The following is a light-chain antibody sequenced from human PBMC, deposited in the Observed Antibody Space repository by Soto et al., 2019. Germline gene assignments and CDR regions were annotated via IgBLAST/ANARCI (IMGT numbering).Light chain of an antibody. Sequence: EIVMTQSPATLSVSPGERATLSCRASQSVNIHLAWYQQKPGQAPRLLIYGASARATGIPAKFSGSGSGTEFTLTISSLQSEDFAVYYCQQYNKWPRTFGQGTKADIK. CDR2: GAS. V-gene: IGKV3D-15*01. CDR1: QSVNIH. J-gene: IGKJ1*01. CDR3: QQYNKWPRT.